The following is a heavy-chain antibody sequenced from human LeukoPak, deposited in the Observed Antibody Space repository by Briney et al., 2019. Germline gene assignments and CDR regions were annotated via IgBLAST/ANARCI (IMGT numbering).Heavy chain of an antibody. V-gene: IGHV3-33*01. Sequence: NPGGSLRLSCAASGFTFSSYGMHWVRQAPGKGLEWVAVIWYDGSNKYYVDSVKGRFTISRDNSKNTLYLQMNSLRAEDTAVYYCARGGSPPEALGGTFDIWGQGTVVTVSS. CDR3: ARGGSPPEALGGTFDI. CDR1: GFTFSSYG. CDR2: IWYDGSNK. J-gene: IGHJ3*02. D-gene: IGHD1-26*01.